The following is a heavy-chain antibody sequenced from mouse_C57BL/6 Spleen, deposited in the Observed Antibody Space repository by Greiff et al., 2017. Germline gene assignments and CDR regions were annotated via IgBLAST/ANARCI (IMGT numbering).Heavy chain of an antibody. CDR1: GYSFAGYY. J-gene: IGHJ2*01. D-gene: IGHD4-1*01. CDR3: ARAGTHY. Sequence: EVKLMESGPELVKPGASVKISCKASGYSFAGYYMNWVKQSPEKSLEWIGEINPSTGGTTYNQKFKAKATLTVDKSSSTAYMQLKSLTSEDSAVYYCARAGTHYWGQGTTLTVSS. V-gene: IGHV1-42*01. CDR2: INPSTGGT.